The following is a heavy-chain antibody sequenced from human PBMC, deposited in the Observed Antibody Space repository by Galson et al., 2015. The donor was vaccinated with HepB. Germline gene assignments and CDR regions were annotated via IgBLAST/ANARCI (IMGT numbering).Heavy chain of an antibody. V-gene: IGHV5-51*01. J-gene: IGHJ3*01. Sequence: QSGAEVKRSGESLKISCTGSGFRFNNYWIAWLRQTPGKGLEWMGIIYPSDSDTRYNKSFEGQVTISADKSTSSAFLQWRSLKASDSGIYYCARHYSGSYQKDGYDFWGQGTKVTVSS. CDR2: IYPSDSDT. CDR1: GFRFNNYW. D-gene: IGHD3-16*02. CDR3: ARHYSGSYQKDGYDF.